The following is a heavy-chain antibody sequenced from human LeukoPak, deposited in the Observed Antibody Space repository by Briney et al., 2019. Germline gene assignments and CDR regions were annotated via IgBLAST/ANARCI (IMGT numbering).Heavy chain of an antibody. D-gene: IGHD4-23*01. CDR1: GYTFTDYY. Sequence: ASVKVSCKASGYTFTDYYIHWVRQAPGQGLEWMGWINPNSGGTNYAQKFQGRVTMTRDTSVSTAYMELSGLRSDDTAMYYCARVYYGGKTPSPGGHWGQGTLVTVSS. V-gene: IGHV1-2*02. J-gene: IGHJ4*02. CDR3: ARVYYGGKTPSPGGH. CDR2: INPNSGGT.